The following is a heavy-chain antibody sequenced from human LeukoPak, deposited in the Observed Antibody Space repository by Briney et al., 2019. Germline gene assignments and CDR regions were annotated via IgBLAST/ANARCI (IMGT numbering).Heavy chain of an antibody. V-gene: IGHV4-34*01. Sequence: SETLSLTCAVYGGSFSGYYWSWIRQPPGKGLEWIGEINHSGSTNYNPSLKSRVTISVDTSKNQFSLKLSSVTAADTAVYYCARASGRYYDSSGYFKVWGQGTLVAVSS. CDR2: INHSGST. CDR1: GGSFSGYY. D-gene: IGHD3-22*01. J-gene: IGHJ4*02. CDR3: ARASGRYYDSSGYFKV.